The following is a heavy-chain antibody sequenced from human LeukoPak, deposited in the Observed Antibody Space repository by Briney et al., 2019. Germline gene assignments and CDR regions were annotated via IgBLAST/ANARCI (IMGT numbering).Heavy chain of an antibody. V-gene: IGHV4-39*07. Sequence: SETLSLTCTVSGGSFSSSSYYWGWIRQPPGKGLEWIGSIYYSGSTYYNPSLKSRVTISVDTSKNQFSLKLSSVTAADTAVYYCARHGNWVEWLQFPDAFDIWGQGTMVTVSS. CDR1: GGSFSSSSYY. J-gene: IGHJ3*02. CDR2: IYYSGST. D-gene: IGHD5-24*01. CDR3: ARHGNWVEWLQFPDAFDI.